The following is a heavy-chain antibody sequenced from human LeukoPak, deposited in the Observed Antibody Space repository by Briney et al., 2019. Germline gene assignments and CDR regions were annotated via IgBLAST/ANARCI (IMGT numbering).Heavy chain of an antibody. CDR3: ARDPTGVLTVHYFDY. Sequence: ASVQVSCKASGYTFTSYAMNWVRQAPGQGLEWMGWINTNTGNPTYAQGFTGRFVFSLDTSVSTAYLQISSLKAEDTAVYYCARDPTGVLTVHYFDYWGQGTLVTVSS. D-gene: IGHD3-10*01. J-gene: IGHJ4*02. CDR2: INTNTGNP. CDR1: GYTFTSYA. V-gene: IGHV7-4-1*02.